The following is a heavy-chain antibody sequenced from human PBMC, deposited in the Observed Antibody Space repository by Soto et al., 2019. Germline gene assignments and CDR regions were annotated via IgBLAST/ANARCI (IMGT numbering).Heavy chain of an antibody. V-gene: IGHV1-69*13. CDR2: TIPIAATA. CDR3: AREIISLGRGIVITGSGGAFDI. Sequence: SVKVSCKVSGGTFSSQAINWVRQAPGQGLEWMGGTIPIAATANYAQKFQGRVTITADESTSTVSMELSSLRSEDTAVYYCAREIISLGRGIVITGSGGAFDIWGQGTLVTDSS. D-gene: IGHD3-10*01. J-gene: IGHJ3*02. CDR1: GGTFSSQA.